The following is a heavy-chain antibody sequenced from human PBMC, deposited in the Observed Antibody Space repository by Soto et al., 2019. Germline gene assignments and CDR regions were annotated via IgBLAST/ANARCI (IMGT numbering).Heavy chain of an antibody. D-gene: IGHD3-16*02. V-gene: IGHV3-21*01. CDR2: IISSSYI. J-gene: IGHJ4*02. Sequence: PGGFLRISCAGSGFTFNSYSMNWVRPAPGKGLAWVSSIISSSYIYYADSEKGRFTNSRDNAKNSLYLQMNSLRAEDTAVYYCSRDMITFGGVIVMEPTTFDYWGQGTLVTVSS. CDR1: GFTFNSYS. CDR3: SRDMITFGGVIVMEPTTFDY.